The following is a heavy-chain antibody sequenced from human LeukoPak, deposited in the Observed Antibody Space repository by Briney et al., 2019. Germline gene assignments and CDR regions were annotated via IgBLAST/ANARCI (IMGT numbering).Heavy chain of an antibody. CDR3: ARRGTGHGMDV. V-gene: IGHV3-74*01. CDR2: INNDGSSA. Sequence: PGGSLRLSCAASGFTFSHYWMYWVRQAPGKGLVWVSRINNDGSSASYVDSVKGRFTISRDNAKNTLFLQMNSLRAEDTAVYYCARRGTGHGMDVWGQGTTVIVSS. D-gene: IGHD1-1*01. J-gene: IGHJ6*02. CDR1: GFTFSHYW.